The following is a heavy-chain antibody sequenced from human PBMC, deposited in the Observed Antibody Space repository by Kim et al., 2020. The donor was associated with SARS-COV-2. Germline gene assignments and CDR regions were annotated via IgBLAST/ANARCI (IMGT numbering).Heavy chain of an antibody. J-gene: IGHJ4*02. CDR2: LSANSGGA. CDR1: GYTFTDYH. V-gene: IGHV1-2*06. Sequence: ASVKVSCKASGYTFTDYHIHWVRQAPGQGLEWMGRLSANSGGANYAQRFQGRSTRTRARPIRKVTLSRTRLESDARPGYYCARGSLLVLDYWGRGP. CDR3: ARGSLLVLDY. D-gene: IGHD2-15*01.